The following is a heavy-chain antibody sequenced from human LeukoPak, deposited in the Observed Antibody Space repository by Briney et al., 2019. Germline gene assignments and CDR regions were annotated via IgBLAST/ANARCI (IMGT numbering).Heavy chain of an antibody. CDR3: ARRYYHSTEFDP. CDR2: IYPAASST. CDR1: GYGFSNYW. J-gene: IGHJ5*02. D-gene: IGHD2/OR15-2a*01. V-gene: IGHV5-51*01. Sequence: GESLKISCKASGYGFSNYWIGWVRQLPGKGLEWVGFIYPAASSTRYSPSFQGQVTISADKSISTAYLQWSSLKASDTAMYYCARRYYHSTEFDPWGQGTLVTVSS.